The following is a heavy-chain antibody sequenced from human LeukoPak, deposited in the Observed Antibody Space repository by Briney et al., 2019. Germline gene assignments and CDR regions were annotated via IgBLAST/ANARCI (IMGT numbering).Heavy chain of an antibody. J-gene: IGHJ4*02. CDR1: GFPLSNFW. D-gene: IGHD3-22*01. CDR3: VRLRRNSDTSGFYYYYDF. Sequence: GGSLRLSCTASGFPLSNFWMHWVRQVPGKGLVWVSRIISDGTTTSYADSVKGRFTISRDNAKNTLYLQMNSLRAEDTAVYYCVRLRRNSDTSGFYYYYDFWGQGTLVTVSS. V-gene: IGHV3-74*01. CDR2: IISDGTTT.